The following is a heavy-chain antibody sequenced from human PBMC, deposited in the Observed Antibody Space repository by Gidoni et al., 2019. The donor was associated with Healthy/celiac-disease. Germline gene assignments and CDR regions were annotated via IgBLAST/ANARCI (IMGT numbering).Heavy chain of an antibody. CDR1: GFTFSSYA. CDR3: AKPTPAAIDY. CDR2: IGGSGGST. J-gene: IGHJ4*02. Sequence: EVQLLEAGGGLVQPGGSLRLSCAAFGFTFSSYAMSWVRQAPGKGLEWVSVIGGSGGSTYYADSVKGRFTISRDNSKNTMYLQMNSLRAEDTAVYYCAKPTPAAIDYWGQGTLVTVSS. D-gene: IGHD2-2*01. V-gene: IGHV3-23*01.